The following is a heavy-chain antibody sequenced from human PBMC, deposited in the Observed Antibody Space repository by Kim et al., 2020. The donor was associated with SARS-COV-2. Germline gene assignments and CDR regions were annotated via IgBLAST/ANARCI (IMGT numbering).Heavy chain of an antibody. CDR3: AKSFSGSYFGYDY. CDR2: ISYDGSNK. CDR1: GFTFNTYG. J-gene: IGHJ4*02. V-gene: IGHV3-30*18. Sequence: GGSLRLSCAASGFTFNTYGMHWVRQAPGKGLEWVAVISYDGSNKYSADSVTGRFTISRDNSKNTLYLQMNSLRIEDTAVYYCAKSFSGSYFGYDYWGQGTLVTVSS. D-gene: IGHD1-26*01.